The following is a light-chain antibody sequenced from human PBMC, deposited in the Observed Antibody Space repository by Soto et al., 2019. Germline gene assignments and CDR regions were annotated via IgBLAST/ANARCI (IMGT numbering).Light chain of an antibody. Sequence: AIQLTQSPSSLSACVGDRVSITCRASQGISSALAWYQQKAGKPPKLLIYDASSLESGVPSRFSGSGSGTDFTLTISSLQPEDFATYYCQQFNSYPLTFSGGTKVEIK. V-gene: IGKV1-13*02. CDR3: QQFNSYPLT. CDR2: DAS. CDR1: QGISSA. J-gene: IGKJ4*01.